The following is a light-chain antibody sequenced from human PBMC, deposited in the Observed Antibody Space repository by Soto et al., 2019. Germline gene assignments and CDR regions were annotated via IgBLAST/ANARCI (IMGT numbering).Light chain of an antibody. V-gene: IGLV2-14*01. Sequence: QSALTQPASVSGSPGQSITISCTGTSSDVGGYNYVSWYQQHPGKAPKLMIYEVSNRLSGVSNRFSGSKSGNTASLTISGLQAEDEDDYYYSSYTSSSTLVFGGGTKLTVL. J-gene: IGLJ2*01. CDR2: EVS. CDR1: SSDVGGYNY. CDR3: SSYTSSSTLV.